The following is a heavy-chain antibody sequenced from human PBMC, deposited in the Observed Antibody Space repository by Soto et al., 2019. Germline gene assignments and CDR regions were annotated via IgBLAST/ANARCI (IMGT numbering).Heavy chain of an antibody. CDR2: ISSSNRTI. CDR1: GFTFRSYS. V-gene: IGHV3-48*02. Sequence: PGGSLRLSCAASGFTFRSYSMNWVRQAPGKGLEWVSYISSSNRTINYADSVKGRFIISRDNAKNSLNLQMHSLRDEDTAVYYCAREGWPLLQTGMDVWGQGTTVTVSS. J-gene: IGHJ6*02. CDR3: AREGWPLLQTGMDV. D-gene: IGHD2-15*01.